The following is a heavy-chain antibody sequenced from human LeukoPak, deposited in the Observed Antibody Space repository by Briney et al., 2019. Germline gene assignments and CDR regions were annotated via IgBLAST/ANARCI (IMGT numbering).Heavy chain of an antibody. Sequence: SETLSLTCTVSGGSISSYYCSWIRQPAGKGLEWIGRIYTSGSTNYNPSLKSRVTMSVDTSKNQFSLKLSSVTAADTAVYYCARPPFKYQLPRKEYNWFDPWGQGTLVTVSS. CDR3: ARPPFKYQLPRKEYNWFDP. V-gene: IGHV4-4*07. CDR2: IYTSGST. J-gene: IGHJ5*02. CDR1: GGSISSYY. D-gene: IGHD2-2*01.